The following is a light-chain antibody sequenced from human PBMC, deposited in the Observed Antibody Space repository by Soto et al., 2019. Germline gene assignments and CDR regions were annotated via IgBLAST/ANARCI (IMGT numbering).Light chain of an antibody. CDR2: DAS. J-gene: IGKJ3*01. V-gene: IGKV3-11*01. CDR3: QQRNNWPIFT. CDR1: QSVSTY. Sequence: EIVLTQSPATLSLSPGERATLSCRASQSVSTYLAWYQQKPGQAPRLLIYDASNRATGIPARFSGSGSGTDFTLTISSLEPEDFAVYYCQQRNNWPIFTFGPGTKVDIK.